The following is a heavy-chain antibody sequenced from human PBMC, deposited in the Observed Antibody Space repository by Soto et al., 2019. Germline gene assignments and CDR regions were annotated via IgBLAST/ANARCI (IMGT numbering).Heavy chain of an antibody. V-gene: IGHV3-23*01. CDR1: GFTFSSYA. CDR3: AKNSYSDSSGYYSADFDY. J-gene: IGHJ4*02. Sequence: EVQLLESGGGLVQPGGSLRLSCAASGFTFSSYAMSWVRQAPGKGLEWVSAISGSGGSTYYADSVKGRFTISRDNSKNTLYLQMNSLRAEDTAVYYCAKNSYSDSSGYYSADFDYWGQGTLVTVSS. D-gene: IGHD3-22*01. CDR2: ISGSGGST.